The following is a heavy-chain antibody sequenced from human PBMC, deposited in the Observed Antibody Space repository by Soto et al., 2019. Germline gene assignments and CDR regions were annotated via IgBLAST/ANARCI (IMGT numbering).Heavy chain of an antibody. CDR3: ARSKSSSWYFN. CDR2: IYYSGST. CDR1: GGSISSSSYY. D-gene: IGHD6-13*01. J-gene: IGHJ4*02. V-gene: IGHV4-39*01. Sequence: KTSETLSLTCTVSGGSISSSSYYWGWIRQPPGKGLEWIGSIYYSGSTYYNPSLKSRVTISVDTSKNQFSLKLSSVTAADTAVYYCARSKSSSWYFNWGQGTLVTVSS.